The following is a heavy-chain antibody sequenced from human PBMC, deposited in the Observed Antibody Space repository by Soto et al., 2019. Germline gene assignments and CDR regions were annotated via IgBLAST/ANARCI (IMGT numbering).Heavy chain of an antibody. V-gene: IGHV3-48*02. CDR1: GFTFSSYS. CDR2: ISSSSSTI. CDR3: ARENSVDYLNWFDP. D-gene: IGHD4-17*01. Sequence: EVQLVESGGGLVQPGGSLRLSCAASGFTFSSYSMNWVRQAPGKGLEWVSYISSSSSTIYYADSVKGRFTISRDNAKNSLYLQMNSLRDEDTAVYYCARENSVDYLNWFDPWGQGTLVTVSS. J-gene: IGHJ5*02.